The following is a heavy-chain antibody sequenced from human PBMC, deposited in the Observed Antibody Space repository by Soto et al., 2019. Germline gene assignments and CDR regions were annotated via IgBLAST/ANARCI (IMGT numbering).Heavy chain of an antibody. CDR3: ARGVRPNYHGSGFDS. Sequence: SETLSLTCAVSGYSISSYYYWGWIRLTPGKGLEWIGSVFHTGSTYDNPSLKSRVTISLDTSRNQFSLKLKSVTAADTAVYYCARGVRPNYHGSGFDSWGQGTLVTVSS. V-gene: IGHV4-38-2*01. J-gene: IGHJ4*01. D-gene: IGHD3-10*01. CDR2: VFHTGST. CDR1: GYSISSYYY.